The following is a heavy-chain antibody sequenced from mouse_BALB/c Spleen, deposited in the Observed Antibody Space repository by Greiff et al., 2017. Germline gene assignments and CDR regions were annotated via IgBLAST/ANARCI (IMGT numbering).Heavy chain of an antibody. V-gene: IGHV1-62-2*01. CDR3: ARSTVVATRYYAMDY. Sequence: QVHVKQSGAELVKPGASVKLSCKASGYTFTEYIIHWVKQRSGQGLEWIGWFYPGSGSIKYNEKFKDKATLTADKSSSTVYMELSRLTSEDSAVYFCARSTVVATRYYAMDYWGQGTSVTVSS. J-gene: IGHJ4*01. D-gene: IGHD1-1*01. CDR2: FYPGSGSI. CDR1: GYTFTEYI.